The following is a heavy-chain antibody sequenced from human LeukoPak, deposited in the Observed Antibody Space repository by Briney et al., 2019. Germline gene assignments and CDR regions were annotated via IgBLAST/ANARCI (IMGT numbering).Heavy chain of an antibody. J-gene: IGHJ6*03. CDR1: GGTFSSYA. CDR2: IIPIFGTA. V-gene: IGHV1-69*13. Sequence: ASVKVSSKASGGTFSSYAISWVRQAPGQGLEWMGGIIPIFGTANYAQKFQGRVTITADESTSTAYMELSSLRSEDTAVYYCASSLAVANRLKNYYYYYMDVWGKGTTVTISS. CDR3: ASSLAVANRLKNYYYYYMDV. D-gene: IGHD6-19*01.